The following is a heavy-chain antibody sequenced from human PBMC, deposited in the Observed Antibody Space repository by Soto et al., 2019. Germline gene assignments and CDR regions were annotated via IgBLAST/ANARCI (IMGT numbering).Heavy chain of an antibody. CDR2: ISGTGTTT. CDR1: GFTFSSYA. CDR3: VKAVYLLDFDY. Sequence: GGSLRLSCSASGFTFSSYAMTWVRQAPGKGLEWVSTISGTGTTTYYADSVKGRFTISRDNSKNTLYLQMNSLRTEDTAVYYCVKAVYLLDFDYWGQGTLVTVSS. V-gene: IGHV3-23*01. D-gene: IGHD2-8*01. J-gene: IGHJ4*02.